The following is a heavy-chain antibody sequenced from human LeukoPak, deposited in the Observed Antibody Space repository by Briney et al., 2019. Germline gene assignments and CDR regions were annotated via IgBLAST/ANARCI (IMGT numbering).Heavy chain of an antibody. CDR3: ARDIMDYTMERRFDY. CDR2: ISAYNGNT. J-gene: IGHJ4*02. D-gene: IGHD1-1*01. V-gene: IGHV1-18*01. CDR1: GYTFTSYG. Sequence: AASVKVSCKASGYTFTSYGISWVRQAPGQGLEWMGWISAYNGNTNYAQKLQGRVTMTTDTSTSTAYMELRSLRSDDTAVYYCARDIMDYTMERRFDYWGQGTLVTVSS.